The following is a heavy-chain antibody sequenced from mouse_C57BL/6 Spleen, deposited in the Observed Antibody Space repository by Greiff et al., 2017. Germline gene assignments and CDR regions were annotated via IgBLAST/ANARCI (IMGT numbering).Heavy chain of an antibody. CDR1: GYTFTSYW. Sequence: HVKQPGAELVKPGASVKLSCKASGYTFTSYWMHWVKQRPGQGLEWIGMIHPNSGSTNYNEKFKSKATLTVDKSSSTAYMQLSSLTSEDSAVYYCARDYGNYRGYFDYWGQGTTLTVSS. CDR3: ARDYGNYRGYFDY. V-gene: IGHV1-64*01. CDR2: IHPNSGST. J-gene: IGHJ2*01. D-gene: IGHD2-1*01.